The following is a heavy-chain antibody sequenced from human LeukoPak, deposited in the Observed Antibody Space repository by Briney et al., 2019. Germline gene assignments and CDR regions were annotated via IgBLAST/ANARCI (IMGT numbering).Heavy chain of an antibody. Sequence: GGSLRLSCAASGFTFSSYNMNWGRQAPGKGLDWVSFISSSGSSITYADSVKGRFTISRDNVKNSLYLQMNSLRAEDTAVYYCARRKANSDGEFDYWGQGTLVTVSS. CDR1: GFTFSSYN. J-gene: IGHJ4*02. V-gene: IGHV3-48*01. D-gene: IGHD3-10*01. CDR3: ARRKANSDGEFDY. CDR2: ISSSGSSI.